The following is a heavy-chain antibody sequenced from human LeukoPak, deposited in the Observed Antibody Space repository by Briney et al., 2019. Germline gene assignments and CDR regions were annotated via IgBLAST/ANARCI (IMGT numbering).Heavy chain of an antibody. Sequence: PGGSLRLSCAASGFTFSSYSMNWVRQAPGKGLEWVSSISSSSSYIYYADSVKGRFTISRDNAKNSLYLQMNSLRAEDTAVYYCARGVMGYSSSWYDYWGQGTLVTVSS. CDR1: GFTFSSYS. J-gene: IGHJ4*02. D-gene: IGHD6-13*01. CDR2: ISSSSSYI. V-gene: IGHV3-21*01. CDR3: ARGVMGYSSSWYDY.